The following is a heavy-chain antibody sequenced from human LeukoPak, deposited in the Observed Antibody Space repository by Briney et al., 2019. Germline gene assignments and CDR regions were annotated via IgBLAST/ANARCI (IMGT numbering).Heavy chain of an antibody. CDR1: GFTFDDYG. V-gene: IGHV3-20*04. Sequence: GGSLRLSCAASGFTFDDYGMSWVRQAPGKGLEWGSGINWNGASTGYADSVKGRFTISRDNAKNSLYLQMNSLRAEDTALYYCARQSGHLGRRSSYYDYVWGSYRYYYFDYWGQGTLVTVSS. D-gene: IGHD3-16*02. CDR2: INWNGAST. J-gene: IGHJ4*02. CDR3: ARQSGHLGRRSSYYDYVWGSYRYYYFDY.